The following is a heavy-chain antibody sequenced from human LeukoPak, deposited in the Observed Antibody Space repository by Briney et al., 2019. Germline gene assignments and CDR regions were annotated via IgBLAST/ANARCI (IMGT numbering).Heavy chain of an antibody. D-gene: IGHD6-19*01. CDR3: ARFPSSSGWYNWFDP. CDR1: GFTFSSYS. V-gene: IGHV3-21*01. J-gene: IGHJ5*02. CDR2: ISSSSSYI. Sequence: PGGSLRLSCAASGFTFSSYSMNWVRQAPGKGLEWVSSISSSSSYIYYADSVKGRFTISRDNAKNSLYLQMNSLRAEDTAVYYCARFPSSSGWYNWFDPWGQGTLVTVSS.